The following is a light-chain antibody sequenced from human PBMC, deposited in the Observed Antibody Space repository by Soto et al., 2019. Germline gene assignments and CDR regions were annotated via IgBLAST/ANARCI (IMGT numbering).Light chain of an antibody. CDR3: QQYNSYPWT. CDR2: KAF. J-gene: IGKJ1*01. CDR1: QSISGY. V-gene: IGKV1-5*03. Sequence: DIQMTQSPSTLSASVGDRVTVTCRASQSISGYLAWYQQKPGKAPNLLIYKAFSLESGVPSRFSGSGSGTEFTLTISSLQPDDFATYYCQQYNSYPWTFGQGTKVEIK.